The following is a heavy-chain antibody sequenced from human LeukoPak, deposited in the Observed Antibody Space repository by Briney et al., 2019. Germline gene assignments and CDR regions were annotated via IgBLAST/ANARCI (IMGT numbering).Heavy chain of an antibody. CDR3: ARERPTIAARSSNWFDP. D-gene: IGHD6-6*01. J-gene: IGHJ5*02. V-gene: IGHV1-18*01. Sequence: ASVKVSCKASGYTFTSYGISWVRQAPGQGLEWMGWISAYNGNTNYAQKLQGRVTMTRDMSTSTVYMELSSLRSEDTAVYYCARERPTIAARSSNWFDPWGQGTLVTVSS. CDR1: GYTFTSYG. CDR2: ISAYNGNT.